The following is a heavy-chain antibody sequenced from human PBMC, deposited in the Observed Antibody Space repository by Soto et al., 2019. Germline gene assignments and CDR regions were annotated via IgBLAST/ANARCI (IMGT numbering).Heavy chain of an antibody. J-gene: IGHJ4*02. V-gene: IGHV3-48*01. D-gene: IGHD3-3*01. CDR3: ARDPQRRITIFGVAPGDY. Sequence: PGGSLRLSCAASGFTFSSYSMNWVRQAPGKGLEWVSYISSSSSTIYYADSVKGRFTISRDNAKNSLYLQMNSLRAEDTAVYYCARDPQRRITIFGVAPGDYWGQGTLVTVS. CDR2: ISSSSSTI. CDR1: GFTFSSYS.